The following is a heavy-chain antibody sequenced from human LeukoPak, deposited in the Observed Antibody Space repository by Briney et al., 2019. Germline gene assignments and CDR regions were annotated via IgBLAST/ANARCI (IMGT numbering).Heavy chain of an antibody. CDR2: IHNSGRT. CDR1: GASVSGYY. V-gene: IGHV4-59*08. J-gene: IGHJ4*02. D-gene: IGHD1-14*01. Sequence: SDTLSLTCTVSGASVSGYYWSWIRQSPGKGLEWIGYIHNSGRTNYNPSLKSRVTGFVDTSKNQVSLRLSSVTAADTAVYYCARHGTISSESYFDYWGQGALVTVSS. CDR3: ARHGTISSESYFDY.